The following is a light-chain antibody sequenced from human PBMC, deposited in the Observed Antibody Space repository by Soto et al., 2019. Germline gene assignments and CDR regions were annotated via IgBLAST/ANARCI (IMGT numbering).Light chain of an antibody. CDR1: SSDVGRFDV. Sequence: QCLLTQPASVSGSLGQSITISCTGTSSDVGRFDVVSWYQQHPGQVPKLIIYEGSRRPSGVSSRFSGSKSGNTASLTISGLQAEDEADYYCCTYVNSRSYVFGSGTKVTVL. V-gene: IGLV2-23*01. CDR3: CTYVNSRSYV. CDR2: EGS. J-gene: IGLJ1*01.